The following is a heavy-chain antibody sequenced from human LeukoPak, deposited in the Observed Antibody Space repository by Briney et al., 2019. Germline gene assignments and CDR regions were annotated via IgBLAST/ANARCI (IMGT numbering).Heavy chain of an antibody. J-gene: IGHJ6*02. Sequence: SETLSLTCAVSGGSISSGGYSWSWIRQPPGKGLEWIGYIYHSGSTYYNPSLKSRVTISVDRSKNQFSLKLSSVTAADTAVYYCARGYCSSTSCSAGYYYGMGVWGQGTTVTVSS. V-gene: IGHV4-30-2*01. CDR2: IYHSGST. D-gene: IGHD2-2*01. CDR1: GGSISSGGYS. CDR3: ARGYCSSTSCSAGYYYGMGV.